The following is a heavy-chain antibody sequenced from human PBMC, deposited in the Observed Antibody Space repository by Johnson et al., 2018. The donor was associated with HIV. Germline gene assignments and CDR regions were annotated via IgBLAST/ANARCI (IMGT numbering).Heavy chain of an antibody. CDR1: GFTFSSYA. CDR3: ARGRIRQAYSGNYDDAFDI. J-gene: IGHJ3*02. Sequence: QVQLVESGGGVVQPGRSLRLSCAASGFTFSSYAMHWVRQAPGKGLEWVAVISYDGSNKYYADFVKGRFTISRDNSKNTLYLQMNSLRAEDTAVYYCARGRIRQAYSGNYDDAFDIWGKGTMVTVSS. V-gene: IGHV3-30*04. CDR2: ISYDGSNK. D-gene: IGHD1-26*01.